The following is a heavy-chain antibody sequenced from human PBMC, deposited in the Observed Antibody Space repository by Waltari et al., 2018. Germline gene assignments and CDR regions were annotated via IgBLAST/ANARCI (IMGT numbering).Heavy chain of an antibody. D-gene: IGHD6-13*01. Sequence: QVQLQESGPGLVKPSETLSLTCAVSGYSISSGYYWGWIRQPPGKGLEWIGSIYHSGSTYYNPSLKSRVTISVDTSKNQFSLKLSSVTAADTAVYYCARRGGSPPGIAAAAHDYWGQGTLVTVSS. V-gene: IGHV4-38-2*01. J-gene: IGHJ4*02. CDR1: GYSISSGYY. CDR3: ARRGGSPPGIAAAAHDY. CDR2: IYHSGST.